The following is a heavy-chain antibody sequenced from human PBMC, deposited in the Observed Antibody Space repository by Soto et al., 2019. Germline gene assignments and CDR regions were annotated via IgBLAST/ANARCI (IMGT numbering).Heavy chain of an antibody. Sequence: PSETLSLTCTVSGGSISSSSYYWGRIRQPPGQGLEWTGSLYYSGSTYYNPSLQSRVTISADTSQNQFSLKLSCVTAADTAGYYCARHMAGYWFDAWGHGTLVTVS. J-gene: IGHJ5*01. CDR2: LYYSGST. V-gene: IGHV4-39*01. CDR1: GGSISSSSYY. CDR3: ARHMAGYWFDA.